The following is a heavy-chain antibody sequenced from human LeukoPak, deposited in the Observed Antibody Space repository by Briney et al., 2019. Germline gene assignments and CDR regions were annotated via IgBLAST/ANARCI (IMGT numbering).Heavy chain of an antibody. D-gene: IGHD3-10*01. Sequence: ASVKVSCKASGYTFTTYYMHWVRQAPGQGLEWMGIINPSSGSTNYAQKFQGRVTMTRDTSTSTVYMELSSLTSEDTAVYYCARGGGWFGELPDYWGQGTLVTVSS. CDR1: GYTFTTYY. CDR3: ARGGGWFGELPDY. J-gene: IGHJ4*02. V-gene: IGHV1-46*01. CDR2: INPSSGST.